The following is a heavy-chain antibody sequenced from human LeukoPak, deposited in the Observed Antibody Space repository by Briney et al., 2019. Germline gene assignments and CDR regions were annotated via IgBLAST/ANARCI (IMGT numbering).Heavy chain of an antibody. CDR2: ISAYNGNT. J-gene: IGHJ6*02. D-gene: IGHD5-18*01. V-gene: IGHV1-18*01. Sequence: GASVKVSCKASGYTFTSYGISWVRQAPGQGLEWMGWISAYNGNTNYAQKLQGRVTMTTDTSTSTAYMELRSLRFEDTAVYYCARFFNSYGYHVIGMDVWGQGTTVTVSS. CDR1: GYTFTSYG. CDR3: ARFFNSYGYHVIGMDV.